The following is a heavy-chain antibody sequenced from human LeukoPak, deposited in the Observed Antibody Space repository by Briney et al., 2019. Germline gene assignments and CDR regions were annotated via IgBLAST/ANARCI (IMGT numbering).Heavy chain of an antibody. J-gene: IGHJ4*02. V-gene: IGHV1-18*01. CDR2: ISAYNGNT. CDR1: GYTFTSHG. CDR3: AKGSYYDSSGYYYTDY. Sequence: ASVMVSCKASGYTFTSHGFSWVRQAPGQGLEWMGWISAYNGNTNYAQKLQGRVTMTTDTSTSTAYMELRSLRSDDTAVYYCAKGSYYDSSGYYYTDYWGQGTLVTVSS. D-gene: IGHD3-22*01.